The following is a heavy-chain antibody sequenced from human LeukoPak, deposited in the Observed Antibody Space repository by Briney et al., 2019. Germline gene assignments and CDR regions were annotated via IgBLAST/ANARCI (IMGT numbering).Heavy chain of an antibody. CDR3: ARVGDWNDLVY. CDR2: ILYSGTTT. Sequence: KPSETLSLTCTVSGGSISPYYWSWIRQTPGKGLEWIGYILYSGTTTNYNPSLKSRVTISVDTSKNQFSLKLSSVTAADTAVYYCARVGDWNDLVYWGQGTLVTVSS. J-gene: IGHJ4*02. V-gene: IGHV4-59*01. CDR1: GGSISPYY. D-gene: IGHD1-1*01.